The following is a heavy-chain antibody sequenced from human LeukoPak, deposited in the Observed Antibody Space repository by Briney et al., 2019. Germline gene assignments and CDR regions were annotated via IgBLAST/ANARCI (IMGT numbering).Heavy chain of an antibody. CDR1: GFTFSSYG. CDR2: IWYDGSNK. CDR3: ARDRAARGYGMDV. V-gene: IGHV3-33*01. Sequence: PGGSLRLSCAASGFTFSSYGMHWVRQAPGKGLEWVAVIWYDGSNKYYADSVKGRFTISRDNSKNTLYLQMNSLRAEDTAVYYCARDRAARGYGMDVWGQGTTVTVSS. D-gene: IGHD2-15*01. J-gene: IGHJ6*02.